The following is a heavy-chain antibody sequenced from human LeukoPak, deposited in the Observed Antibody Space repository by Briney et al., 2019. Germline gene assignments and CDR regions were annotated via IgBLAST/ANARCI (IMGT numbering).Heavy chain of an antibody. D-gene: IGHD6-19*01. J-gene: IGHJ6*02. CDR3: ARKIKRSSSGWYIGFSYYYYGMDV. CDR1: GYTFTSYG. CDR2: ISAYNGNT. V-gene: IGHV1-18*01. Sequence: GASVKVSCKASGYTFTSYGISWVRQAPGQGLEWMGWISAYNGNTNYAQKFQGRVTITADESTSTAYMELSSLRSEDTAVYYCARKIKRSSSGWYIGFSYYYYGMDVWGQGTTVTVSS.